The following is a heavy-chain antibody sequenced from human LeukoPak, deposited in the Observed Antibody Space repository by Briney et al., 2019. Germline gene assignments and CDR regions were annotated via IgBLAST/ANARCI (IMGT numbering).Heavy chain of an antibody. J-gene: IGHJ3*02. CDR1: GGTFISYA. CDR2: IIPIFGTA. V-gene: IGHV1-69*13. Sequence: ASVKVSCKASGGTFISYAISWVRQAPGQGLEWMGGIIPIFGTANYAQKFQGRVTITADESTSTAYMELSSLRSEDTAVYYCARSDPITMIVVVGFDIWGQGTMVTVSS. D-gene: IGHD3-22*01. CDR3: ARSDPITMIVVVGFDI.